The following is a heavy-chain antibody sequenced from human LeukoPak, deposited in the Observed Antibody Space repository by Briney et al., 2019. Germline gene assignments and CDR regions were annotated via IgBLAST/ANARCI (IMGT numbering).Heavy chain of an antibody. CDR2: IYPGDSDT. CDR3: ARITTYYESDGYYDNPFAY. CDR1: GNNFTNYW. Sequence: GESLKISCKGSGNNFTNYWIGWVRQMPGKGLEWMGIIYPGDSDTRYSPSFPGQVTISADKSISTAYLQWSSTKASDTAMYYCARITTYYESDGYYDNPFAYWGQGTLVTVSS. J-gene: IGHJ4*02. D-gene: IGHD3-22*01. V-gene: IGHV5-51*01.